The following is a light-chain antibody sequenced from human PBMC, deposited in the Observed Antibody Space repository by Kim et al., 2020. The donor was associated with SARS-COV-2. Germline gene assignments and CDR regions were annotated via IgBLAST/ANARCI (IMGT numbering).Light chain of an antibody. V-gene: IGLV2-14*03. Sequence: GQSITIPCTGPTSDVGDNRYISWYQQLPGKAPKLVIYNVRSRPSGVSNRFSGSKSGNTASLTISGLQAEDEADYFCSSYTTDSDWVFGGGTQLTVL. CDR3: SSYTTDSDWV. J-gene: IGLJ3*02. CDR2: NVR. CDR1: TSDVGDNRY.